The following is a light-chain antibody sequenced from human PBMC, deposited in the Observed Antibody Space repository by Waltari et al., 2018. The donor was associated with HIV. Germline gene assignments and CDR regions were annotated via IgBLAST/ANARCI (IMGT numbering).Light chain of an antibody. J-gene: IGLJ3*02. CDR2: DVD. Sequence: SAVTQPASASGLPGQSVTISCTGADNDFVLRNLFSWYQQHPDNVPRLLFSDVDSRASGIPDRFSASKSGETAFLTISSLRTEDEAVYYCASFTADDTMMFGGGTLVTVL. V-gene: IGLV2-14*03. CDR3: ASFTADDTMM. CDR1: DNDFVLRNL.